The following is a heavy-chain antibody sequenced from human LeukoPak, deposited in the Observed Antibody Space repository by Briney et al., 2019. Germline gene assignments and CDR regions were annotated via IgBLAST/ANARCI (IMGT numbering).Heavy chain of an antibody. J-gene: IGHJ4*02. CDR1: RFTFSIYI. Sequence: GGSLRLACAASRFTFSIYIMNWVRQAPGKGLEWVSFICTSGNYIYYPDSVKGRFTISRDNAKNSLYLQMSSLRAEDTAVYYCVREDYGGNSVFDSWGQGTLVTVSS. D-gene: IGHD4-23*01. CDR3: VREDYGGNSVFDS. V-gene: IGHV3-21*01. CDR2: ICTSGNYI.